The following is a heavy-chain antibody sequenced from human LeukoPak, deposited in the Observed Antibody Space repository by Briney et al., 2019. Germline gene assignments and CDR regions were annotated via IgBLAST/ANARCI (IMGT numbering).Heavy chain of an antibody. Sequence: RESGPALVKPTQTLTLTCSFSGFSLTTPGMCVTWIRQPPGKALEWLARIDWDTDKFYSESLKTRLTISKDTSKNQVVLTMTNMDPVDTATYYCARIPSHCRSTRCYGNAMDVWGQGTTVTVSS. CDR2: IDWDTDK. J-gene: IGHJ6*02. V-gene: IGHV2-70*17. CDR1: GFSLTTPGMC. CDR3: ARIPSHCRSTRCYGNAMDV. D-gene: IGHD2-2*01.